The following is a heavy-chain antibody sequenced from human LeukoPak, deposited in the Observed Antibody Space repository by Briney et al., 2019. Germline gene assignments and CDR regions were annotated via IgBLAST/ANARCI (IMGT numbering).Heavy chain of an antibody. Sequence: PGGSLRLSCAASGFTFTSYAMSWVRQAPGKGLEWVGRSRNKADSYTTYYAASVKGRFTISRDDSKNSVYLQMNSLKAEDTAIYYCTRHFFSEWGQGTLVTVSS. CDR2: SRNKADSYTT. D-gene: IGHD3-3*02. CDR1: GFTFTSYA. V-gene: IGHV3-72*01. J-gene: IGHJ4*02. CDR3: TRHFFSE.